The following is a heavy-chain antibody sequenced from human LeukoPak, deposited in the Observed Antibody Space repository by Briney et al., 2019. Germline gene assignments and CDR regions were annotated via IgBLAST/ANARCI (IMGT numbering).Heavy chain of an antibody. D-gene: IGHD5-18*01. J-gene: IGHJ4*02. CDR1: GFTFSSYA. CDR3: ATVHTAMGLMYYFDY. Sequence: GGSLRLSCAASGFTFSSYAMSWFRQAPGKGLEWVSAISGSGGSTYYADSVKGRFTISRDNSKNTLYLQMNSLRAEDTAVYYCATVHTAMGLMYYFDYWGQGTLVTVSS. CDR2: ISGSGGST. V-gene: IGHV3-23*01.